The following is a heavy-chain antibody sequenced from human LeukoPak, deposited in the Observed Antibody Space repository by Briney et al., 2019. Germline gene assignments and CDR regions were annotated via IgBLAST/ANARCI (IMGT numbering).Heavy chain of an antibody. J-gene: IGHJ3*01. CDR3: AHRPEMATSFGV. D-gene: IGHD5-24*01. CDR1: GFSLSTSGMC. V-gene: IGHV2-70*12. CDR2: INWDDNK. Sequence: SGPALVKPTQTLTLTCTFSGFSLSTSGMCVNWIRQPPGKALQWLARINWDDNKYYSTSLKTRLTISKDTSKNQVVLTMTNMDPVDTATYYCAHRPEMATSFGVWGQGTMVTVSS.